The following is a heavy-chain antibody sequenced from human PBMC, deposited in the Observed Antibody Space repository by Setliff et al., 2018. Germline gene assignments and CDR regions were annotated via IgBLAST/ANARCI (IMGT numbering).Heavy chain of an antibody. CDR3: SRLVRYCTRTSCQRASGDDY. D-gene: IGHD2-2*01. CDR1: GYTFTDYG. CDR2: ISPYTGNA. J-gene: IGHJ4*02. V-gene: IGHV1-18*01. Sequence: ASVKVSCKASGYTFTDYGVTWVRQAPGQGLEWVGWISPYTGNAYYAPKFQGRVSLTTDTSTTTAYMDLRSLRSDDTAVYYCSRLVRYCTRTSCQRASGDDYWGQGTLVTVS.